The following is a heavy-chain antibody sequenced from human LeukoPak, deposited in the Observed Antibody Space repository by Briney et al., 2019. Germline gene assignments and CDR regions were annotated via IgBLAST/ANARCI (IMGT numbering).Heavy chain of an antibody. V-gene: IGHV3-21*01. D-gene: IGHD6-19*01. Sequence: PGGSLRLSCAASGFTFSSYSMNWVRQAPGKGLEWVSSISSSSSYIYYADSVKGRFTISRDNAKNSLYLQMNSLRAEDTAVYYCASEQLIAVAGRHDYWGQGTLVTVSS. J-gene: IGHJ4*02. CDR1: GFTFSSYS. CDR2: ISSSSSYI. CDR3: ASEQLIAVAGRHDY.